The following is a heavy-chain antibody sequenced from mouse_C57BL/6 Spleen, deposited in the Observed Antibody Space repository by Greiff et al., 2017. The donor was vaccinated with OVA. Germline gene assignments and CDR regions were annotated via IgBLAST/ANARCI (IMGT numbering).Heavy chain of an antibody. V-gene: IGHV5-6*01. CDR1: GFTFSSYG. J-gene: IGHJ4*01. CDR2: ISSGGSYT. D-gene: IGHD1-1*01. CDR3: ARRVYGSSYDYYAMDY. Sequence: EVQRVESGGDLVKPGGSLKLSCAASGFTFSSYGMSWVRQTPDKRLEWVATISSGGSYTYYPDSVKGRFTISRDNAKNTLYLQMSSLKSEDTAMYYCARRVYGSSYDYYAMDYWGRGTSVTVSS.